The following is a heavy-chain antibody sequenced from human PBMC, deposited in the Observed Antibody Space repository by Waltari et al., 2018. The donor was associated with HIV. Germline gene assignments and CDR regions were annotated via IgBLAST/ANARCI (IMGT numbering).Heavy chain of an antibody. Sequence: QVQLVQSGAEVKKPGASVKVSCKASGYTFIGYYIYWVRQAPGLGLEWRGWIDPNSGDTNYAQKFQGRVTMTRDTSISTAYMELSRLRPDDTAVYYCARTYYYDSSGYYAPWGQGTLVTVSS. D-gene: IGHD3-22*01. CDR1: GYTFIGYY. J-gene: IGHJ5*02. CDR3: ARTYYYDSSGYYAP. V-gene: IGHV1-2*02. CDR2: IDPNSGDT.